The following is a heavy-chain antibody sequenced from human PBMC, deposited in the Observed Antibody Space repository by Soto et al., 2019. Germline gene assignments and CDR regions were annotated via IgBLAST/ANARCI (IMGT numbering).Heavy chain of an antibody. J-gene: IGHJ4*02. CDR1: GFIFSNAW. Sequence: EVQLVESGGGFVKPGGSLRLSCAASGFIFSNAWMNWVRQAPGKGLEWVGRIKSKTDGGTIDYAAPVKGRFTISRDDSRNTVYLQMSSLKTEDTAVYYCTTDYPYYYDGSAYDHWGPGTLVTVPS. CDR2: IKSKTDGGTI. CDR3: TTDYPYYYDGSAYDH. D-gene: IGHD3-22*01. V-gene: IGHV3-15*07.